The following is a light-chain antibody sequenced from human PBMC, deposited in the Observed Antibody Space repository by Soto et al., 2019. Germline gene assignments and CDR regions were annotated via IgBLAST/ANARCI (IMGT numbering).Light chain of an antibody. CDR1: QSVSSS. J-gene: IGKJ4*01. CDR2: DAS. V-gene: IGKV3-15*01. Sequence: EIVMTQSPATLSVSPGDRATISCRASQSVSSSLAWYQQIPGQAPRLLIYDASTRATGIPARFCGSGSGTEFTFTICSLQSSDFAVYYCQQYNNWPPLTFGGGSKVDIK. CDR3: QQYNNWPPLT.